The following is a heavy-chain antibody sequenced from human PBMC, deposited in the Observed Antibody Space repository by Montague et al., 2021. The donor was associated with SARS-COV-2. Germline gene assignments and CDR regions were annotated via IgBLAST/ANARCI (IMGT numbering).Heavy chain of an antibody. Sequence: SLRLSCAASGFAFNNFAMSWVRQAPGKGLEWVSSIFGSAAGTYYADSVKGRFTISRDNSKNTLYLQMNSLKAEDTAKYYCAKQPGAGAVVYWYFGLWGRGTVVSVPS. CDR3: AKQPGAGAVVYWYFGL. D-gene: IGHD6-19*01. J-gene: IGHJ2*01. CDR1: GFAFNNFA. CDR2: IFGSAAGT. V-gene: IGHV3-23*01.